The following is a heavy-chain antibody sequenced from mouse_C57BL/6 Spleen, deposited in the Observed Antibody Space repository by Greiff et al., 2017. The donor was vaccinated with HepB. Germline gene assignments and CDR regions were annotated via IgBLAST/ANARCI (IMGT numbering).Heavy chain of an antibody. CDR2: IYPGDGDT. Sequence: QVQLQQSGPELVKPGASVKISCKASGYAFSSSWMNWVKQRPGKGLEWIGRIYPGDGDTNYNGKFKGKATLTADKSSSTAYMQLSSLTSEDSAVYVCARWDYYGSSYVYYFDYWGQGTTLTVSS. J-gene: IGHJ2*01. CDR1: GYAFSSSW. D-gene: IGHD1-1*01. V-gene: IGHV1-82*01. CDR3: ARWDYYGSSYVYYFDY.